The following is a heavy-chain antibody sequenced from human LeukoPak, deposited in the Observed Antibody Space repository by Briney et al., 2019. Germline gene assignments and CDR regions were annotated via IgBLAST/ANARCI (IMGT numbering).Heavy chain of an antibody. D-gene: IGHD3-10*01. CDR2: IYHSGST. CDR3: ARDIRVVRGVNDAFDI. Sequence: PSETLSLTCAVSGGSISSSNWWSWVRQPPGKGLEWIGEIYHSGSTNYNPSLKSRVTISVDKSKNQFSLKLSSVTAADTAVYYCARDIRVVRGVNDAFDIWGQGTMVTVSS. V-gene: IGHV4-4*02. J-gene: IGHJ3*02. CDR1: GGSISSSNW.